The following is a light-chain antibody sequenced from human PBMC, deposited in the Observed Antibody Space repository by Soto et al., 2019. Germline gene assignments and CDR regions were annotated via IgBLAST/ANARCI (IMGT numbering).Light chain of an antibody. CDR3: QQYNNWPPNT. Sequence: EIVMTQSPATLSVSPGERATLSCRASQSVSSNLAWYQQKPGQAPGLLIYGASTRATGIPDRFSGSGSGTEFTLTISSLQSEDFAVYYCQQYNNWPPNTFGQGTKLEIK. CDR1: QSVSSN. J-gene: IGKJ2*01. CDR2: GAS. V-gene: IGKV3-15*01.